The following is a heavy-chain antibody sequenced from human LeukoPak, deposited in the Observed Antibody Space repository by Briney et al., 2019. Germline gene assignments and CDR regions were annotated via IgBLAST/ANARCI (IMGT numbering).Heavy chain of an antibody. J-gene: IGHJ4*02. V-gene: IGHV1-24*01. Sequence: ASVKVSCKVSGYTLTELSMHWVRQAPGEGLEWMGGFDPEDGETIYAQKFQGRVTMTEDTSTDTAYMELSSLRSEDTAVYYCATDLDSSGFNRRPNYFDYWGQGTLVTVSS. CDR3: ATDLDSSGFNRRPNYFDY. D-gene: IGHD3-22*01. CDR1: GYTLTELS. CDR2: FDPEDGET.